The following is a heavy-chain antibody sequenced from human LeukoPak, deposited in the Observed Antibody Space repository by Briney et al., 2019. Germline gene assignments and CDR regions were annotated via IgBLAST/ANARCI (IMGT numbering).Heavy chain of an antibody. D-gene: IGHD5/OR15-5a*01. V-gene: IGHV3-30-3*01. CDR1: GFTFSNYA. CDR3: AREPSGNFGQLVSSAEYFQH. J-gene: IGHJ1*01. Sequence: GRSLRLSCATSGFTFSNYAIHWVRQAPGKELEWVADISFDGDNEYYADSVRGRFMIARDNSKNTVYLQMNSLTIEDTAVYYCAREPSGNFGQLVSSAEYFQHWGQGTRVTVSS. CDR2: ISFDGDNE.